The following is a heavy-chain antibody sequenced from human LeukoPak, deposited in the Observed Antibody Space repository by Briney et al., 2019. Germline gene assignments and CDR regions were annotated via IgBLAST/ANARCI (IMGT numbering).Heavy chain of an antibody. V-gene: IGHV1-46*01. CDR3: ARDRVKRRGYSYGYQYEGYFDY. Sequence: RASVKVSCRASGYTFTSYYVHWVRQAPGQGLEWMGIINPSGGSTSYAQKFQGRVTMTRDTSTSTVYMELSSLRSEDTAVYYCARDRVKRRGYSYGYQYEGYFDYWGQGTLVTVSS. CDR2: INPSGGST. J-gene: IGHJ4*02. CDR1: GYTFTSYY. D-gene: IGHD5-18*01.